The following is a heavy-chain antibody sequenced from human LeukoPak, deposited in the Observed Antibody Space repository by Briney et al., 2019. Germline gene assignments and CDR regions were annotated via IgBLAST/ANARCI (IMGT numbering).Heavy chain of an antibody. CDR3: AKHGGSWTFDY. Sequence: SETLSLTCTVSGVAISTYYWSWIRQPPGKGGEWIGYLYDSGSTNYNPSLKSRVTISVDTSKNQFSLKLSSVTAADTAMYYCAKHGGSWTFDYWGQGTLVTVSS. V-gene: IGHV4-59*08. CDR2: LYDSGST. J-gene: IGHJ4*02. CDR1: GVAISTYY. D-gene: IGHD6-13*01.